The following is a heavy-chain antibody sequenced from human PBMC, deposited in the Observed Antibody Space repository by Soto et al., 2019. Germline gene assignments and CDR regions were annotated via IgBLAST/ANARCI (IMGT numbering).Heavy chain of an antibody. CDR1: GFTFSSYW. CDR2: INSDGSST. CDR3: ARPIGYSSSQEIYYYYYGMDV. J-gene: IGHJ6*02. V-gene: IGHV3-74*01. D-gene: IGHD6-13*01. Sequence: GSLRLSCAASGFTFSSYWMHWVRQAPGKGLVWVSRINSDGSSTSYADSVKGRFTISRDNAKNTLYLQMNSLRAEDTAVYYCARPIGYSSSQEIYYYYYGMDVWGQGTTVTVSS.